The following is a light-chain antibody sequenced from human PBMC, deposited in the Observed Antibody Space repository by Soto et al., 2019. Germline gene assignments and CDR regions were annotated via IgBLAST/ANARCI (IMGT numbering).Light chain of an antibody. CDR3: QQYDKWPPT. J-gene: IGKJ4*01. CDR2: GAS. CDR1: QSISSK. Sequence: EIVMTQSPATLSVSPGERATISCRASQSISSKLAWYQQRPGQAPRLLIYGASTRATGVPVRFRGSGSGTEFTLTISGLQSEDFAVYCCQQYDKWPPTFGGGTKVDIK. V-gene: IGKV3-15*01.